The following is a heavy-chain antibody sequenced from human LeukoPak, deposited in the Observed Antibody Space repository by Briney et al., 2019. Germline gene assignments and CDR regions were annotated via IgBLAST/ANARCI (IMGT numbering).Heavy chain of an antibody. D-gene: IGHD6-13*01. Sequence: RASETLSLTCTVSGGSITNYYWSWVRQPPGKGLEWIGNIYSRGGANYNPSLQRRVTISVDTSNSQFSLNLTSVTAADAAVYYCATGESSSWFYFDYWGQGILVTVSS. CDR1: GGSITNYY. CDR2: IYSRGGA. CDR3: ATGESSSWFYFDY. V-gene: IGHV4-4*09. J-gene: IGHJ4*02.